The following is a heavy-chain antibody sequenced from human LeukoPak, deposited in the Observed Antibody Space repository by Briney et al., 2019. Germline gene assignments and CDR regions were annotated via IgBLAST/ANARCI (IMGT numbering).Heavy chain of an antibody. CDR2: VHHDGSER. V-gene: IGHV3-30*12. CDR3: ATGSGYYYDH. J-gene: IGHJ4*02. Sequence: GRSLRLSCAASGFTFSNYYMHWVRQAPGKGLEWVAVVHHDGSERYYADSVKGRFTISRDNPKNTLYVQMDSLRVEDTTVYYCATGSGYYYDHWGQGTLVTVSS. D-gene: IGHD3-22*01. CDR1: GFTFSNYY.